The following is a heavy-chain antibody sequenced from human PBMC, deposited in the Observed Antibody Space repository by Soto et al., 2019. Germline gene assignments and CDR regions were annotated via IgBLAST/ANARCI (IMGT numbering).Heavy chain of an antibody. J-gene: IGHJ5*02. CDR2: TYNSRST. CDR1: GGSISSGGYY. V-gene: IGHV4-31*03. CDR3: ARDPSP. Sequence: QVQLQESGPGLVQPSQTLSLTCTVSGGSISSGGYYWSWIRQRPGKGLEWIGYTYNSRSTYYNPSLGSRITISVDMSKNQFSLKLSSVTAADTAVYYCARDPSPWGQGTLVTVSS.